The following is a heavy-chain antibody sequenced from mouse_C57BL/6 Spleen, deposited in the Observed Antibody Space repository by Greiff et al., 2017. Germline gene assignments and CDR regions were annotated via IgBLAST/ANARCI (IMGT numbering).Heavy chain of an antibody. D-gene: IGHD1-1*01. CDR3: APDFYGSSPFAY. Sequence: VQLQQSGAELVRPGASVKLSCTASGFNIKDDYMHWVKQRPEQGLEWIGWIDPEDGDTEYASKFQGKATITAYTSSNTAYLQLSSLTSEDTAVYYCAPDFYGSSPFAYGGQGTLVTVSA. V-gene: IGHV14-4*01. CDR1: GFNIKDDY. J-gene: IGHJ3*01. CDR2: IDPEDGDT.